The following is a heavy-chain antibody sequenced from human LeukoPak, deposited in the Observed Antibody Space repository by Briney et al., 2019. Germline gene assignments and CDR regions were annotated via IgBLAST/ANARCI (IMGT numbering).Heavy chain of an antibody. V-gene: IGHV1-18*01. CDR3: ARDMVRGVNAEYFQH. D-gene: IGHD3-10*01. CDR1: GYTFTSYG. Sequence: ASVKVSCKASGYTFTSYGISWVRQAPGQGLEWMGWISAYNGNTNYAQKLQGRVTMTTDTSTSTAYMELRSLRSDDTAVYYCARDMVRGVNAEYFQHWGQGTLVTVSS. J-gene: IGHJ1*01. CDR2: ISAYNGNT.